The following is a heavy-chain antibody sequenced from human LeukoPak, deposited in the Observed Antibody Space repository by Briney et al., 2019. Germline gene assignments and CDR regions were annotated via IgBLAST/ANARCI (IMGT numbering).Heavy chain of an antibody. D-gene: IGHD5-24*01. Sequence: GASVKVSCKASGYTFTSYYMHWARQSPGQGLEWMGIINPSGGSTSYAQKFQGRVTMTRDTSTSTVYMELSSLRSEDTAVYYCARDLRPPVMATFADDAFDIWGQGTMVTVSS. CDR2: INPSGGST. CDR1: GYTFTSYY. V-gene: IGHV1-46*01. J-gene: IGHJ3*02. CDR3: ARDLRPPVMATFADDAFDI.